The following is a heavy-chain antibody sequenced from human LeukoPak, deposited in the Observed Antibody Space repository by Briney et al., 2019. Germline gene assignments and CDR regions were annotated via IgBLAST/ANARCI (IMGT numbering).Heavy chain of an antibody. CDR2: INRSGRA. CDR3: ARHKIVITMLGVHRWFDP. J-gene: IGHJ5*02. D-gene: IGHD3-3*01. Sequence: SETLTLTCAVYGGSFSGDYWSWIRQPPGKGLEWIGDINRSGRAVYNTSLKSRVIISVDTSKNQFSLKVNSVTAADTAVYYCARHKIVITMLGVHRWFDPWGQGTLVAVSS. V-gene: IGHV4-34*01. CDR1: GGSFSGDY.